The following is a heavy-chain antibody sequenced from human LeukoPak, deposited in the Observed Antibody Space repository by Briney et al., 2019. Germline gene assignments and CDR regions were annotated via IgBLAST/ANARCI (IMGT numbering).Heavy chain of an antibody. D-gene: IGHD5-18*01. CDR2: TYYRSKWYS. CDR1: GDSVFSNSAA. J-gene: IGHJ4*02. Sequence: SQTLSLTCGISGDSVFSNSAAWNWIRQSPSRGLEWLGRTYYRSKWYSEYAVSVKSRITIKSDTSKNQFSLELNSVTPEDTAVYYCARDVDTGMRHWGQGTLVTVSS. CDR3: ARDVDTGMRH. V-gene: IGHV6-1*01.